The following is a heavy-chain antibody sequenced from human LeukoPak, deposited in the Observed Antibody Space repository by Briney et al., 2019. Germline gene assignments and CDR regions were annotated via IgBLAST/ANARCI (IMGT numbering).Heavy chain of an antibody. CDR1: GGSISSYH. V-gene: IGHV4-59*01. Sequence: SETLSLTCTVSGGSISSYHWSWIRQPPGKGLEWIGYIYYSGSTNYNPSLKSRVTISVDTSKNRFSLKLSSVTAADTAVYYCARGGYYYDSSGYHDYWGQGTLVTVSS. CDR2: IYYSGST. CDR3: ARGGYYYDSSGYHDY. J-gene: IGHJ4*02. D-gene: IGHD3-22*01.